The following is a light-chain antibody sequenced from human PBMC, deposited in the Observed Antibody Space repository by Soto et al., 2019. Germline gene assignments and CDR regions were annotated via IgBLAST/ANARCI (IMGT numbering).Light chain of an antibody. CDR3: HQHNNWWT. V-gene: IGKV3-15*01. CDR2: GAS. J-gene: IGKJ1*01. Sequence: EIAMAQSPATLSVSPGERVTLSCRASQSVSNNLAWYQQKPGQAPRLLIYGASTRATGIPVRFSGSGSGTEFTLTISSLQSEDFAVYYCHQHNNWWTFGQGTKV. CDR1: QSVSNN.